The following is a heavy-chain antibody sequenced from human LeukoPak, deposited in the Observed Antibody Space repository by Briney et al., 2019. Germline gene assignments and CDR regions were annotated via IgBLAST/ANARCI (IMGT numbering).Heavy chain of an antibody. D-gene: IGHD4-17*01. CDR1: GYTFTSYG. Sequence: ASVKVPCKASGYTFTSYGISWVRQAPGQGLECMGWINPNSGGTNYAQKFQGRVTMTRDTSISTAYMELSRLRSDDTAVYYCARQGLYGDYGDYWGQGTLVTVSS. J-gene: IGHJ4*02. CDR3: ARQGLYGDYGDY. V-gene: IGHV1-2*02. CDR2: INPNSGGT.